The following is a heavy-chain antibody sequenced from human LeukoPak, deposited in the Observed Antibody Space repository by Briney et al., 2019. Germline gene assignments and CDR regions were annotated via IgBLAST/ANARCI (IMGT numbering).Heavy chain of an antibody. J-gene: IGHJ5*02. D-gene: IGHD3-22*01. CDR3: ARARTYYYDRSGSPYNWFDP. CDR1: GYTFTSYG. V-gene: IGHV1-18*01. CDR2: ISAYNGNT. Sequence: GASVKVSCKASGYTFTSYGISWVRQAPGQGLEWMGWISAYNGNTNYAQKLQGRVTMTTDTSTSTAYMEPRSLRSDDTAVYYCARARTYYYDRSGSPYNWFDPWGQGTLVTVSS.